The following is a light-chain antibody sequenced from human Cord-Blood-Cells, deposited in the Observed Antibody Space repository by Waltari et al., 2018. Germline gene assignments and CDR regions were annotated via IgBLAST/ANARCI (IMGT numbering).Light chain of an antibody. CDR2: AAS. J-gene: IGKJ2*03. Sequence: DIQMTQSPSSLSASVGYRVTITCRASQGISSYLNWYQQKPGKAPKLLIYAASSVQSGVPSRFSGSGSGTDFTLTISSLQPEDFATYYCQQSYSTPYSFGQGTKLEIK. CDR1: QGISSY. V-gene: IGKV1-39*01. CDR3: QQSYSTPYS.